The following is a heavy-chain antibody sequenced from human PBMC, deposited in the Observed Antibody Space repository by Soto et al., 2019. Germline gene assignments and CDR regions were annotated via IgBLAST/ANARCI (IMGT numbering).Heavy chain of an antibody. Sequence: QVQLQQWGAGLLKPSETLSLTCAVYGGSFSGYYWSWIRQPPGKGLEWIGEINHSGSTNYNPSLKSPVTISVDTSKNQFSLKLSSVTAADTAVYYFARGLDSSGYCHRCGWFDPRGQGTLVTVAS. CDR2: INHSGST. CDR1: GGSFSGYY. D-gene: IGHD3-22*01. J-gene: IGHJ5*02. V-gene: IGHV4-34*01. CDR3: ARGLDSSGYCHRCGWFDP.